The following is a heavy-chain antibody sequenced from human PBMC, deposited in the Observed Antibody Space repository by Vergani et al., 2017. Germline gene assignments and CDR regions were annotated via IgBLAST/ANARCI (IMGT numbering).Heavy chain of an antibody. D-gene: IGHD3-10*01. CDR3: ARDPYYXGSGSSRPYYYYYYGMDV. Sequence: QVQLVQSGAEVKKPGSSVKVSCKASGGTFSSYAISWVRQAPGQGLEWMGGIIPIFGTANYAQKFQGRVTITANESTSTAYMELSSLRSEDTAVYYCARDPYYXGSGSSRPYYYYYYGMDVWGQGTTVTVSS. V-gene: IGHV1-69*01. CDR2: IIPIFGTA. CDR1: GGTFSSYA. J-gene: IGHJ6*02.